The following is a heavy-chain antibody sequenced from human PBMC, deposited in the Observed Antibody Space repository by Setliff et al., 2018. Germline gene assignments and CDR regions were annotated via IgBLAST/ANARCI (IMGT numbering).Heavy chain of an antibody. D-gene: IGHD6-19*01. Sequence: SETLSLTCTVSGGSVNSGYDNWNWLRQPAGKGLEWIGHINRRGSTNFTPSLKSRVTISLDTSKNQFSLNLTSVTAADTAVYYCAGATSGWYSAYYYYLDVWGKGTTVTVSS. CDR2: INRRGST. CDR1: GGSVNSGYDN. J-gene: IGHJ6*03. CDR3: AGATSGWYSAYYYYLDV. V-gene: IGHV4-61*09.